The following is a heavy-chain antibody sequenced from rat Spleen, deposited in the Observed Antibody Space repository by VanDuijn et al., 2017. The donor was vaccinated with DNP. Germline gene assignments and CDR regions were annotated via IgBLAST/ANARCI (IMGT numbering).Heavy chain of an antibody. CDR1: GFSLTSYH. J-gene: IGHJ4*01. CDR2: IWTGGST. V-gene: IGHV2-43*01. Sequence: QVQLKESGPGLVQPSQTLSLTCTVSGFSLTSYHVSWVRQPPGKGLEWVGVIWTGGSTAYNSLLESRLSISRDTSKSQVFLKMNSLQTDDTAIYYCTRESWGHVMDGWGQGASVTVSS. D-gene: IGHD5-1*01. CDR3: TRESWGHVMDG.